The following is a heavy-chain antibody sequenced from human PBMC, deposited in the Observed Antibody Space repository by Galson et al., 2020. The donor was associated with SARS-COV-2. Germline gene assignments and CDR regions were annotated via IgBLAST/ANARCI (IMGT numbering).Heavy chain of an antibody. CDR2: IYYSGST. D-gene: IGHD4-4*01. J-gene: IGHJ6*02. CDR3: ATRSNYYYYYGMDV. V-gene: IGHV4-39*01. CDR1: GGSISSSRYY. Sequence: SETLSLTCTVSGGSISSSRYYWGWIRQPPGKGLEWIGSIYYSGSTYYNPSLKSRVTISVDTSKNQFSLKLSSVTAADTAVYYCATRSNYYYYYGMDVWGQGTTVTVSS.